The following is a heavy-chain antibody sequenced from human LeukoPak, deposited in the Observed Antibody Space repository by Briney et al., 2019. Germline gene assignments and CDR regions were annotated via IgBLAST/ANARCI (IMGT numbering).Heavy chain of an antibody. D-gene: IGHD3-16*02. CDR3: AKRGAEVGVTVAPGDY. CDR2: IGSSGDIT. V-gene: IGHV3-23*01. CDR1: GFTFSSYA. J-gene: IGHJ4*02. Sequence: GGSLRLSCAASGFTFSSYAMSWVRQAPGMGLEWVSSIGSSGDITYYADSVKGRFTISRDKSKNTLYLQMNSLRAEDTAVYYCAKRGAEVGVTVAPGDYGGQGTLVTVSS.